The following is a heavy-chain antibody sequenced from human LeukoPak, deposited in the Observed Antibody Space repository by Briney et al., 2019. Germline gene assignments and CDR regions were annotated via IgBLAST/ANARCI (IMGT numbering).Heavy chain of an antibody. CDR1: GFTFTSSA. D-gene: IGHD3-10*01. Sequence: SVKVSCKASGFTFTSSAMQWVRQARGQRLEWTGWIVVGSGNTNYAQKFQERVTITRDTSTSTAYMELSSLRSEDTAVYYCARDGYYGSGSSFDYWGQGTLVTVSS. CDR2: IVVGSGNT. J-gene: IGHJ4*02. V-gene: IGHV1-58*02. CDR3: ARDGYYGSGSSFDY.